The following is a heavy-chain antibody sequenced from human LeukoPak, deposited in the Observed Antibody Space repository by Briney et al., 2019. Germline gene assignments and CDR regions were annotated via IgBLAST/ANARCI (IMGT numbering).Heavy chain of an antibody. Sequence: SETLSLTCTVSGGSISSGDYYWSWIRQPPGKGLEWIGYIYYSGSTYYNPSLKSRVTISVDTSKNQFSLKLSSVTAADTAVYYCATRPRYCSSTSCYYFDYWGQGTLVTVSS. CDR3: ATRPRYCSSTSCYYFDY. CDR2: IYYSGST. J-gene: IGHJ4*02. D-gene: IGHD2-2*01. V-gene: IGHV4-30-4*08. CDR1: GGSISSGDYY.